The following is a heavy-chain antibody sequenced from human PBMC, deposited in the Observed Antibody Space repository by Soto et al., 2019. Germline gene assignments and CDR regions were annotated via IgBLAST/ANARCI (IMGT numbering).Heavy chain of an antibody. D-gene: IGHD6-6*01. J-gene: IGHJ4*02. V-gene: IGHV4-39*01. CDR3: ARSSITPRLFMYPFDY. Sequence: SETLSLTCTVSGGSITSSSHYWGWIRQPPGKGLECIGNIYYDGNTYYNPSLKSRVTISLDTSKNQFSLRLNSVTAADTAVYYCARSSITPRLFMYPFDYWGQGTLVTXSS. CDR2: IYYDGNT. CDR1: GGSITSSSHY.